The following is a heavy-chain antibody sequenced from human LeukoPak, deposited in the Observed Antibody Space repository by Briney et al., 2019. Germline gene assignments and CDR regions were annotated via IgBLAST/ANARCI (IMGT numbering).Heavy chain of an antibody. D-gene: IGHD5-18*01. J-gene: IGHJ6*02. CDR3: AKGDTAMVAYYYYYGMDV. V-gene: IGHV3-23*01. Sequence: PGGSLRLSCAASGFTFSSYAMSWVRQAPGKGLEWVSAISGSGGSTYYADSVKGRFTISRDNSKNTLYLQMNSLGAEDTAVYYCAKGDTAMVAYYYYYGMDVWGQGTTVTVSS. CDR2: ISGSGGST. CDR1: GFTFSSYA.